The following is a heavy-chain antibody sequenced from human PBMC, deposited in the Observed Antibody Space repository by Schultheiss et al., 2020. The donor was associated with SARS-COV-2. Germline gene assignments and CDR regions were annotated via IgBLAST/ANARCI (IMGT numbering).Heavy chain of an antibody. CDR2: IYTSGST. CDR1: GGSISSYY. CDR3: ARVGVPAAIIGRVYYYYYMDV. V-gene: IGHV4-4*07. Sequence: SQTLSLTCPVSGGSISSYYWSWIRQPAGKGLEWIGRIYTSGSTNYNPSLKSRVTISVDTSKNQFSLKLSSVTAADTAVYYCARVGVPAAIIGRVYYYYYMDVWGKGTTVTVSS. D-gene: IGHD2-2*02. J-gene: IGHJ6*03.